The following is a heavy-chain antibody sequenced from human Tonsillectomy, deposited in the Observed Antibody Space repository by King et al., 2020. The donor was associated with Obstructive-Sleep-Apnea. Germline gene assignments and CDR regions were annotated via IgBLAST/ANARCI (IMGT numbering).Heavy chain of an antibody. CDR3: ARGLGYCSGGSFYQQRPFDL. CDR1: GFTCSSYS. Sequence: VQLVESGGGLVQPGGSLRLSCAASGFTCSSYSMNWVRQAPGKGLEWVSYISSRSSTIYYADSGKGRFTIDRDNPKNSLYLQINSSGAEDTAVYYCARGLGYCSGGSFYQQRPFDLWGRGTLVTVSS. CDR2: ISSRSSTI. V-gene: IGHV3-48*04. J-gene: IGHJ2*01. D-gene: IGHD2-15*01.